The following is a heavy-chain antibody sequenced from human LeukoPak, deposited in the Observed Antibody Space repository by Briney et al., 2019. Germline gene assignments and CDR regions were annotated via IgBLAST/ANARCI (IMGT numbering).Heavy chain of an antibody. CDR2: INHSGST. V-gene: IGHV4-34*01. CDR1: GGSFSVSY. D-gene: IGHD3-10*01. Sequence: SETLSLTCAVYGGSFSVSYWSCIPQPPGKGLEWIGEINHSGSTNYNPSLKSRVTISVDTSKNQLSLKLSSVTAADTAVYYCARVRYGLDYWGQGTLVTVSS. J-gene: IGHJ4*02. CDR3: ARVRYGLDY.